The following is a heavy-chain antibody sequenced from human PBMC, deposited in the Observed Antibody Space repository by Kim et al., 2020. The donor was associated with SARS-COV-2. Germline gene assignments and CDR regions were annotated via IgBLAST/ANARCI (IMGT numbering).Heavy chain of an antibody. V-gene: IGHV3-23*01. CDR1: GFIFSSYA. CDR3: AKDPIFIGVGPGADVDF. CDR2: ISGSGSST. J-gene: IGHJ4*02. D-gene: IGHD2-2*01. Sequence: GGSLRLSCAGSGFIFSSYAMSWVRQAPGKGLEWVSSISGSGSSTYYADSVKGRSTISRDNSKNTLYLQMNSLRAEDTAIYYCAKDPIFIGVGPGADVDFWGQGTLVTVSS.